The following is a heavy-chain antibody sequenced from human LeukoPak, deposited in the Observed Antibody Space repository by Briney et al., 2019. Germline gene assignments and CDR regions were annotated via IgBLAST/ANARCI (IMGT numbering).Heavy chain of an antibody. Sequence: GGSLRLSCAASGFTFSHYWMSWVRQAPGKGLEWVASINQDGSQRGYVDSVKGRFTISRDNAENSLFLQLTSLRVDDTAVFFCASLTLLETGRSAQLFDFRGQGTLVTVSS. CDR3: ASLTLLETGRSAQLFDF. J-gene: IGHJ4*02. CDR1: GFTFSHYW. V-gene: IGHV3-7*01. CDR2: INQDGSQR. D-gene: IGHD1-1*01.